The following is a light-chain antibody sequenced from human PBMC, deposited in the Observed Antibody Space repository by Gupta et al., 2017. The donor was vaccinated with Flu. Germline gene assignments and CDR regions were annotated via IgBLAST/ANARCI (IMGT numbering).Light chain of an antibody. CDR1: QIVSGGY. J-gene: IGKJ1*01. CDR3: QHYVTAPLS. V-gene: IGKV3-20*01. Sequence: DIVLTQSPVTLSLSPGEGAVLSCRASQIVSGGYLAWYQQRPGQAPRLLIHGVSVRATGVPDRFSAGGSGTDFTLTISGLEPEDFATYYCQHYVTAPLSFGQGTTVE. CDR2: GVS.